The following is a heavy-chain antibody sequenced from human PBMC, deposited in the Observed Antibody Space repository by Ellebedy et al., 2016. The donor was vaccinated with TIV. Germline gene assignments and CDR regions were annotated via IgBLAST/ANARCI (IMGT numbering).Heavy chain of an antibody. J-gene: IGHJ5*02. CDR3: ARGRYYCSSTSCYAPSWFDP. V-gene: IGHV3-7*01. CDR2: IKQDGSEK. Sequence: GGSLRLXCAASGFPFSDYYMTWIRQAPGKGLEWVANIKQDGSEKHYADSVKGRFTISRDNAKNSLYLQMNSLGAEDTAVYFCARGRYYCSSTSCYAPSWFDPWGQGTLVTVSS. CDR1: GFPFSDYY. D-gene: IGHD2-2*01.